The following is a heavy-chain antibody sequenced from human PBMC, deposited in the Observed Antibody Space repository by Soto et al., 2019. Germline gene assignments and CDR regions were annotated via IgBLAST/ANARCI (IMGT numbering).Heavy chain of an antibody. CDR1: GYTFTSFG. J-gene: IGHJ4*02. CDR3: ATRSPASDY. V-gene: IGHV1-18*01. CDR2: INTSKGNT. Sequence: ASVKVSCKTSGYTFTSFGITWVRQAPGQGLEWMGWINTSKGNTNYAQKFQGRVTMTTDTSTRTAYMELRSLRSDDTAVYYCATRSPASDYWGQGTLVTVSS.